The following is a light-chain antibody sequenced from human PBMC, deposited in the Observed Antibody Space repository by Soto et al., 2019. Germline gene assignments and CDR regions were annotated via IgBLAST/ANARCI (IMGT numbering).Light chain of an antibody. J-gene: IGLJ3*02. V-gene: IGLV2-14*02. CDR1: SSDVGTYNL. CDR2: EVD. CDR3: SSFTNTNSLEDWV. Sequence: QSALTQPASVSGSPGQSITISCTGTSSDVGTYNLVSWYQQHPGRAPKLIIYEVDSRTSGISDRFSGSKSDNTASLTISGLQPEDEADYYCSSFTNTNSLEDWVFGGGTKVTVL.